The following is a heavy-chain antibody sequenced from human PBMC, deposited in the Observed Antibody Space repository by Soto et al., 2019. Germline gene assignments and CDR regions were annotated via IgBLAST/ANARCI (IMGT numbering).Heavy chain of an antibody. J-gene: IGHJ4*02. CDR3: AKNPFPYDRKENLDY. D-gene: IGHD5-12*01. CDR1: GFTFSSYA. V-gene: IGHV3-23*01. Sequence: EVQLLESGGGLVRPGGSLRLSCAASGFTFSSYAMSWVRQAPGKGLEWVSAISGSGGSTYYADSVKGRFTISRDNSKNTLYLQMNSLRAEDTAVYYCAKNPFPYDRKENLDYWGQGTLVTVSS. CDR2: ISGSGGST.